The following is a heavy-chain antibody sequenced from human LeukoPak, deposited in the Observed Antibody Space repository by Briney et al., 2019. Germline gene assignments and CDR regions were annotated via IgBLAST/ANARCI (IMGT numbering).Heavy chain of an antibody. Sequence: ETSETLSLTCTVSGYCISSGYYWGWLRQPPGKGLEWIGSIYHSGSTYYNPSLKSRVTISVDTSKNQFSLKLSSVTAADTAVYYCARYNTYYDFWSGYRHDAFDIWGQGTMVTVSS. V-gene: IGHV4-38-2*02. D-gene: IGHD3-3*01. CDR3: ARYNTYYDFWSGYRHDAFDI. CDR1: GYCISSGYY. CDR2: IYHSGST. J-gene: IGHJ3*02.